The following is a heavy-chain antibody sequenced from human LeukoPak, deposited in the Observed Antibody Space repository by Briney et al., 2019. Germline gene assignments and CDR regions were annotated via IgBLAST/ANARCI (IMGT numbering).Heavy chain of an antibody. V-gene: IGHV1-2*02. J-gene: IGHJ5*02. Sequence: ASVKVSCKASGYTFTDYYIHWVRQAPGQGLEWLGWINPNSGGTNYAQKFQGRVTMTRDTSISTAYMELSRLRSDDTAVYYCASRPYSSSWYEWFDPWGQGTLVTVSS. CDR2: INPNSGGT. D-gene: IGHD6-13*01. CDR3: ASRPYSSSWYEWFDP. CDR1: GYTFTDYY.